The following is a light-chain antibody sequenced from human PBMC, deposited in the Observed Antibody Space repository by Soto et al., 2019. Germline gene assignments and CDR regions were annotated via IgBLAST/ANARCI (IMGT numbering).Light chain of an antibody. CDR3: CSYAGSSTHVV. V-gene: IGLV2-23*02. J-gene: IGLJ2*01. CDR2: EVS. Sequence: QSALTQPASVSGSPGQSITISCTGTSSDVGSYNLVSWYQQHPGKAPKLMIYEVSKRHSGVSNRFSGSKSGNTASLTISGCQAEDEADYYCCSYAGSSTHVVFGGGTKLTVL. CDR1: SSDVGSYNL.